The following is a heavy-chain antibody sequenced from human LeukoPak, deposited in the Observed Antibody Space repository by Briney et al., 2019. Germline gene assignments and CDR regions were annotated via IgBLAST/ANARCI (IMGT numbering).Heavy chain of an antibody. Sequence: SETLSLTCTVSGGSINNYYWIWLRQPPGKGLEWIGHIYYDGSTSYNPSLRSRVTISLETSKNLFSLKVNSVTTADTAVYHCARCHTSGWRTPSYWGQGALVTVSS. CDR1: GGSINNYY. D-gene: IGHD6-19*01. J-gene: IGHJ4*02. CDR3: ARCHTSGWRTPSY. CDR2: IYYDGST. V-gene: IGHV4-59*01.